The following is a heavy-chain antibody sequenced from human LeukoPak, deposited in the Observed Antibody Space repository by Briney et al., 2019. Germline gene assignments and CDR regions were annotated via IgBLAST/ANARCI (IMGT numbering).Heavy chain of an antibody. V-gene: IGHV3-23*01. Sequence: GGSLRLSCAASGFTFSSHAMSWVRQAPGKGLEWVSAISGSGGSTYYADSVKGRFTISRDNSKNTLYLQMNSLRAEDTAVYYCAKDQTITMIVVEDDYWGQGTLVTVSS. CDR1: GFTFSSHA. CDR2: ISGSGGST. D-gene: IGHD3-22*01. CDR3: AKDQTITMIVVEDDY. J-gene: IGHJ4*02.